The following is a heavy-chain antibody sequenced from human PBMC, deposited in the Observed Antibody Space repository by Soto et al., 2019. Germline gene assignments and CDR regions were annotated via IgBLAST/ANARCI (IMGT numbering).Heavy chain of an antibody. CDR1: GFSLSTAGVG. D-gene: IGHD3-22*01. V-gene: IGHV2-5*02. CDR2: IYWDDGK. J-gene: IGHJ4*02. CDR3: AHYYYDKSGYSRLFDY. Sequence: SGPTLVNPTQTLTLTCTFSGFSLSTAGVGVGWIRKPPKKALEWLALIYWDDGKRYSPSLEGRVSITKDTSKNQVVLTMTNMDPVDTATYYCAHYYYDKSGYSRLFDYGGPGTLVTVSS.